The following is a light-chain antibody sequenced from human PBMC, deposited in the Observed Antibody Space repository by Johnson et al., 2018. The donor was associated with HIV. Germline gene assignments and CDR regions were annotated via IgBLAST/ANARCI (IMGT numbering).Light chain of an antibody. CDR2: ENN. J-gene: IGLJ1*01. V-gene: IGLV1-51*02. CDR3: GIWDNSLSTGGV. Sequence: QSVLTQPPSVSAAPGQKVTISCSGSSSNIGNNYVSWYQQLPGTAPKLLIYENNKRPSGIPDRFSGSKSGTSATLCITGLPPGDEADYYCGIWDNSLSTGGVFGTGTKVTLL. CDR1: SSNIGNNY.